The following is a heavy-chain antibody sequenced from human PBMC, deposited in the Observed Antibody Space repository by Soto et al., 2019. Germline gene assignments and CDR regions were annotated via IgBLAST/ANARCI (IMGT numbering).Heavy chain of an antibody. CDR1: GGSISSGDYY. J-gene: IGHJ4*02. CDR3: ARDQSLAAAGKGGFDY. V-gene: IGHV4-30-4*01. CDR2: IYYSGST. D-gene: IGHD6-13*01. Sequence: SETLSLTCTVSGGSISSGDYYWSWIRQPPGKGLEWIGYIYYSGSTYYNPSLKSRVTISVDTSKNQFSLKLSSVTAADTAVYYCARDQSLAAAGKGGFDYWGQGTLVTVSS.